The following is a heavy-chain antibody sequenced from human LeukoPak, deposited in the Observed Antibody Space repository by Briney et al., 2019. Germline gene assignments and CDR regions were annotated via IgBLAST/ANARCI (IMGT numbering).Heavy chain of an antibody. V-gene: IGHV3-7*01. J-gene: IGHJ4*02. CDR1: GFTFSTYW. CDR2: IKQDGSEK. CDR3: ARFAIDYYDSSGYTN. D-gene: IGHD3-22*01. Sequence: GGSLRLSCAASGFTFSTYWMTWVRQAPGKGLEWVANIKQDGSEKYYVDSVKGRFTISRDNAKNSLYLQMNSLRAEDTAVYYCARFAIDYYDSSGYTNWGQGTLVTVSS.